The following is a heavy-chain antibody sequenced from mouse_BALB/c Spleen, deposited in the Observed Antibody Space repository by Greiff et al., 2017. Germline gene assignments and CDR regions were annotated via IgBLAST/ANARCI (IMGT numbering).Heavy chain of an antibody. J-gene: IGHJ4*01. Sequence: EVQLQQSGTVLARPGASVKMSCKASGYTFTSYWMHWVKQRPGQGLEWIGAIYPGNSDTSYNQKFKGKAKLTAVTSTSTAYMELSSLTNEDYAVYYCTRHITYAMDYWGQGTSVNVSS. CDR2: IYPGNSDT. CDR3: TRHITYAMDY. V-gene: IGHV1-5*01. CDR1: GYTFTSYW.